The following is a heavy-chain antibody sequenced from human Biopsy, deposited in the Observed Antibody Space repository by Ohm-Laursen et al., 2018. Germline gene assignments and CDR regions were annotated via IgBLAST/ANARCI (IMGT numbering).Heavy chain of an antibody. CDR3: ARIPILVVPAAIVYRHRRHLQGLDV. CDR1: GFSLNTRGMS. V-gene: IGHV2-70*16. CDR2: IAWDDAQ. Sequence: PTQTLTLTCTLSGFSLNTRGMSVTWIRQPPGKALEWLARIAWDDAQFYNGSLKTRLTISKDASENHVVLTLSDVDPVDTATYYCARIPILVVPAAIVYRHRRHLQGLDVWGQGTTVIVSS. D-gene: IGHD2-2*02. J-gene: IGHJ6*02.